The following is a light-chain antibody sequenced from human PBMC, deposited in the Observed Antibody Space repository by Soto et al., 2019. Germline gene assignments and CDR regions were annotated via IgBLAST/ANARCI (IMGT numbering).Light chain of an antibody. J-gene: IGKJ3*01. CDR1: QSINSRY. CDR3: HQFGISPGCT. Sequence: EIVLTQSPGTLSLSPGERATLSCRASQSINSRYLAWYQQQPGQAPMLLIYGASSKATGIPDTFGGSGSATAVTLTISRLEPADFAVYYCHQFGISPGCTFGPGTKVDIK. V-gene: IGKV3-20*01. CDR2: GAS.